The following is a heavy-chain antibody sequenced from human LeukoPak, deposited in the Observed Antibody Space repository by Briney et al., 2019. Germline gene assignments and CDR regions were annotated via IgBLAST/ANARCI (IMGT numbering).Heavy chain of an antibody. Sequence: ASVKVSCKASGYTFTSYYMHWVRQAPGQGLEWMGIINPSGGSTSYAQKFQGRVTMTRGTSTSTVYMELSSLRSEDTAVYYCARDPVDQTEYSSSGDLDYWGQGTLVTVSS. CDR1: GYTFTSYY. D-gene: IGHD6-6*01. CDR3: ARDPVDQTEYSSSGDLDY. J-gene: IGHJ4*02. CDR2: INPSGGST. V-gene: IGHV1-46*01.